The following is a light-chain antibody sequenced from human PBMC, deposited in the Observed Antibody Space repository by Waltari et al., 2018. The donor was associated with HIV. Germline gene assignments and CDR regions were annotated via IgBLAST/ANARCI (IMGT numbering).Light chain of an antibody. CDR3: AAWDDSLSVWV. CDR2: RNN. V-gene: IGLV1-47*01. J-gene: IGLJ3*02. Sequence: QSVLTQPPSASGTPGQRVTISCSGSSSNIGSTYVYWYQQLPRTAPKLLIYRNNQRPSGVPDRFSGSKSGTSASLAISGLRSEDEADYYCAAWDDSLSVWVFGGGTKLTVL. CDR1: SSNIGSTY.